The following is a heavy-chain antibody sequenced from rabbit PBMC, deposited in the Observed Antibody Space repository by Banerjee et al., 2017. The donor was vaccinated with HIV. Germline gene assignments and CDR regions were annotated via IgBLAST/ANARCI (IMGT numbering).Heavy chain of an antibody. V-gene: IGHV1S40*01. CDR3: ARNMGYGSSSGYYGL. CDR2: VYADDRST. CDR1: GFSFSDGA. D-gene: IGHD1-1*01. Sequence: QSLEESGGDLVKPGASLTLTCTASGFSFSDGAMCWVRQAPGKGLEWIGCVYADDRSTDYASWAKGRFTISKTSSTTVTLQMTSLTAADTATYFCARNMGYGSSSGYYGLWGPGTLVTVS. J-gene: IGHJ6*01.